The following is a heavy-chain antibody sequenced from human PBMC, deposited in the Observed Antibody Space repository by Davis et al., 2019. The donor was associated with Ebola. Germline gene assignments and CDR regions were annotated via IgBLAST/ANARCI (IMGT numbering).Heavy chain of an antibody. Sequence: GESLKISCAASGFTFSSYSMNWVLQAPGKGLEWVSSISSSSSYIYYADSVKGRFTISRDNAKTSLYLQMNSLIAEDTAVYYCAREGGDFWSCYSAPWGQGTLVTVSS. CDR3: AREGGDFWSCYSAP. J-gene: IGHJ5*02. V-gene: IGHV3-21*01. CDR2: ISSSSSYI. CDR1: GFTFSSYS. D-gene: IGHD3-3*01.